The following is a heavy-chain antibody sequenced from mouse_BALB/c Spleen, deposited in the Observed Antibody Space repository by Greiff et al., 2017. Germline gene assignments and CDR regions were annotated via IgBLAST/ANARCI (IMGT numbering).Heavy chain of an antibody. CDR1: GYSITSGYY. CDR2: ISYDGSN. D-gene: IGHD1-2*01. J-gene: IGHJ4*01. Sequence: EVQLQQSGPGLVKPSQSLSLTCSVTGYSITSGYYWHWIRQFPGNKLEWMGYISYDGSNNYNPSLKNRISITRDTSKNQFFLKLNSVTTEDTATYDGARSYYGYDYAMDYWGQGTSVTVAA. CDR3: ARSYYGYDYAMDY. V-gene: IGHV3-6*02.